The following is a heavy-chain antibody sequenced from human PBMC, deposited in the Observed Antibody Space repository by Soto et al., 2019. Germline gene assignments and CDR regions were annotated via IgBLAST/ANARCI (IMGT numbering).Heavy chain of an antibody. Sequence: QVQRIESGGGVVQPGGSLRLSCAASGFGFITFGFHWVRQAPGKGLEWVAVISFEGKNKQYADSVKGRFTISIDNTKNPLHHQMDSLRREDTAVYYCAKEAVAGFHHDYGMDVWGQRPAVTVSS. CDR2: ISFEGKNK. V-gene: IGHV3-30*18. D-gene: IGHD5-12*01. J-gene: IGHJ6*02. CDR3: AKEAVAGFHHDYGMDV. CDR1: GFGFITFG.